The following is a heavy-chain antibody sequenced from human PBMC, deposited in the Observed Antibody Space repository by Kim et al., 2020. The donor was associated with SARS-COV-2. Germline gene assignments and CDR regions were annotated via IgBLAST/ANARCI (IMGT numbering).Heavy chain of an antibody. D-gene: IGHD6-13*01. J-gene: IGHJ4*02. CDR1: GYSFTSYW. Sequence: GESLKISCKGSGYSFTSYWISWVRQMPGKGLEWMGRIDPSDSYTNYSPSFQGHVTISADKSISTAYLQWSSLKASDTAMYYCARRFGSSWPFDYWGQGTLVTVSS. CDR3: ARRFGSSWPFDY. V-gene: IGHV5-10-1*01. CDR2: IDPSDSYT.